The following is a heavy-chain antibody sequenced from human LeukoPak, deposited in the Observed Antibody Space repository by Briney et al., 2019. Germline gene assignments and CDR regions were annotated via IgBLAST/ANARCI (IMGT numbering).Heavy chain of an antibody. CDR2: IKQDGSEK. CDR3: ARRQGSYFDTSGYYYG. D-gene: IGHD3-22*01. CDR1: GFTFSSYW. V-gene: IGHV3-7*01. Sequence: GGSLRLSCAASGFTFSSYWMSWVRQAPGKGLEWVANIKQDGSEKYYVDSVKGRFTISRDNAKNSLYLQMNSLRAEDTAVYYLARRQGSYFDTSGYYYGWGQGTLVTVSS. J-gene: IGHJ4*02.